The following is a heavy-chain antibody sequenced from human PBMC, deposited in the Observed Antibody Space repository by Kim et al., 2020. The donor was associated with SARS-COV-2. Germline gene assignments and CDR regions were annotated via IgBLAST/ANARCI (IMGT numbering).Heavy chain of an antibody. Sequence: ASVKVSCKASGYTFTSYAMNWVRQAPGQGLEWMGWINTNTGNPTYAQGFTGRFVFSLDTSVSTAYLQISSLKAEDTAVYYCAGSGAATRGYYYYGMDVWGQGTTVTVSS. V-gene: IGHV7-4-1*02. CDR3: AGSGAATRGYYYYGMDV. D-gene: IGHD2-15*01. CDR2: INTNTGNP. CDR1: GYTFTSYA. J-gene: IGHJ6*02.